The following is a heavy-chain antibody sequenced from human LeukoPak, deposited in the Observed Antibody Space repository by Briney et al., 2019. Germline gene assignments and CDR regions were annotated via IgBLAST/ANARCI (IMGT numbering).Heavy chain of an antibody. CDR1: GYTFTGYY. J-gene: IGHJ4*02. Sequence: ASVKGSCKASGYTFTGYYMHWVRQAPGQGLVWMGWINPNSGGTNYAQKFQGRVTMTRDTSISTAYMELSRLRSDDTAVYYCARIGTSQYQLLDYWGQGTLVTVSS. CDR3: ARIGTSQYQLLDY. V-gene: IGHV1-2*02. D-gene: IGHD2-2*01. CDR2: INPNSGGT.